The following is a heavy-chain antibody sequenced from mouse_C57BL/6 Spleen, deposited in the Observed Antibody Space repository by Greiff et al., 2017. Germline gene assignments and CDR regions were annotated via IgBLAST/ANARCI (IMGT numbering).Heavy chain of an antibody. Sequence: QVQLQQPGAELVRPGSSVKLSCKASGYTFTSYWMDWVKQRPGQGLEWIGNIYPSDSETHYNQKFKDKATLTVDKSSSTAYMQLSSLTSEDSAVYYCARRAALYYDYSAWFAYWGQGTLVTVSA. J-gene: IGHJ3*01. CDR2: IYPSDSET. D-gene: IGHD2-4*01. CDR3: ARRAALYYDYSAWFAY. V-gene: IGHV1-61*01. CDR1: GYTFTSYW.